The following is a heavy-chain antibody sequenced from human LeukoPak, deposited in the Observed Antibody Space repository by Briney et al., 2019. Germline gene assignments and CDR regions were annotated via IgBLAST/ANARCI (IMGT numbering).Heavy chain of an antibody. V-gene: IGHV3-21*03. CDR1: GFTFSSYS. D-gene: IGHD3-9*01. Sequence: GGSLRLSCAASGFTFSSYSMNWVRQAPGKGLEWVSSISSSSSYIYYADSVKGRFTISRDNAKNSLYLQMNSLRAEDTAVYYCARASAYYDILTGSPGLYYFDYWGQGTLVTVSS. CDR2: ISSSSSYI. CDR3: ARASAYYDILTGSPGLYYFDY. J-gene: IGHJ4*02.